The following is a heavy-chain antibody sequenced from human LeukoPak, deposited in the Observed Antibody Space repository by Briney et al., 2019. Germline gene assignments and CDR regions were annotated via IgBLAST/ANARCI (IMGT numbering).Heavy chain of an antibody. CDR3: AADAPDTIFGVAPFDY. J-gene: IGHJ4*02. D-gene: IGHD3-3*01. CDR1: GGSISSGGYY. Sequence: SETLSLTCTVSGGSISSGGYYWSWIRQHPGKGLEWIGYIYYSGSTYYNPSLKSRVTISVDMSKNQFSLKLSSVTAADTAVYYCAADAPDTIFGVAPFDYWGQGTLVTVSS. V-gene: IGHV4-31*03. CDR2: IYYSGST.